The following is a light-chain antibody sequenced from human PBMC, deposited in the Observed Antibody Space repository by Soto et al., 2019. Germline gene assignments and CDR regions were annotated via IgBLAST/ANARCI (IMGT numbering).Light chain of an antibody. J-gene: IGLJ1*01. CDR2: DVS. V-gene: IGLV2-14*01. CDR1: SSDVGGYNY. CDR3: SSYTSSSTYV. Sequence: QSVLTQPASVSGPPGQSITISCTGTSSDVGGYNYVSWYQQHPGKAPKFMIYDVSNRPSGVSNRFSGSKSGNTASLTISGLQAEDEADYYCSSYTSSSTYVFGTGTKVTVL.